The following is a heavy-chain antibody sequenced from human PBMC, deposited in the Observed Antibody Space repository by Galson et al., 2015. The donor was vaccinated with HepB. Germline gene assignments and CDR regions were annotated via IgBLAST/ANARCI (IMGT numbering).Heavy chain of an antibody. Sequence: LRLSCAASGFTFSSYAMSWVRQAPGKGLEWVSAISGSGVRTFYADSVKGRFTISRDNSKNTLFLHMNSLRADDTAIYYCAKDKGYSGYDPIDYWGQGTLVTVSS. D-gene: IGHD5-12*01. CDR3: AKDKGYSGYDPIDY. V-gene: IGHV3-23*01. CDR2: ISGSGVRT. J-gene: IGHJ4*02. CDR1: GFTFSSYA.